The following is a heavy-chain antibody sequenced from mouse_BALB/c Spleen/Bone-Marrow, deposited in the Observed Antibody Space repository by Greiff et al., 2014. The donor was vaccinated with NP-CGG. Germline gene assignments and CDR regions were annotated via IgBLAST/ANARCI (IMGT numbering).Heavy chain of an antibody. CDR3: ARQLYGNYAY. D-gene: IGHD2-10*02. V-gene: IGHV1S30*02. Sequence: ESGPELVKPGPSVKISCKASGYSFTGYYMHWVKQSHGKSLEWIGEINPYNGGTSYNQKFKGKATLTVDTSSSTAFMELRSLTSEDSLFYYCARQLYGNYAYWGQGTLVTVSA. J-gene: IGHJ3*01. CDR2: INPYNGGT. CDR1: GYSFTGYY.